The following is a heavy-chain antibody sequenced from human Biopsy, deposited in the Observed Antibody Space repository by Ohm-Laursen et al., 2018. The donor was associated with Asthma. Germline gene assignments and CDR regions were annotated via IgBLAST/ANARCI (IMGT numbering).Heavy chain of an antibody. D-gene: IGHD3-9*01. CDR2: VNTGNGDT. V-gene: IGHV1-3*04. CDR1: GYTFISFA. Sequence: SVKVSCKASGYTFISFAIHWVRQAPGQRLEWMGWVNTGNGDTKYSQKFQGRVTITRDTSASTAYMEPRSLRSEDTATYYCARTYYDFLTGQVKDVFGVWGQGTMVTVSS. J-gene: IGHJ3*01. CDR3: ARTYYDFLTGQVKDVFGV.